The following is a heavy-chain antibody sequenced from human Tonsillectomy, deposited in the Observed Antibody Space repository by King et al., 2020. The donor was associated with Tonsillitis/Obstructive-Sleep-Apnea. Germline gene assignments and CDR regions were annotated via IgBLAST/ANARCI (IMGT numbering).Heavy chain of an antibody. CDR1: GFTFDDYA. CDR2: ISWNSGRI. J-gene: IGHJ3*02. D-gene: IGHD6-19*01. V-gene: IGHV3-9*01. CDR3: AKDIGAVSDAFDI. Sequence: EQLVQSGGGLVQPGRSLRLSCAASGFTFDDYAMHWVRHAPGKGLEWVSSISWNSGRIGYADSVKGRFTISRDNAKNSLYLQMNSLRAEDTAFYYCAKDIGAVSDAFDIWGQGTMVAVSS.